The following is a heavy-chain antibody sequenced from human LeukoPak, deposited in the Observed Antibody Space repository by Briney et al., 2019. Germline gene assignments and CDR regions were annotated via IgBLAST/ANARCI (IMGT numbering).Heavy chain of an antibody. Sequence: ASVKVSCKASGYTFTSYAMHWVRQAPGQRLEWMGWINAGNGNTKYSQKFQGRVTITRDTSASTAYMELRSLRSDDTAVYYCARYCSSTSCYYYYYGMDVWGQGTTVTVSS. CDR2: INAGNGNT. CDR3: ARYCSSTSCYYYYYGMDV. J-gene: IGHJ6*02. D-gene: IGHD2-2*01. V-gene: IGHV1-3*01. CDR1: GYTFTSYA.